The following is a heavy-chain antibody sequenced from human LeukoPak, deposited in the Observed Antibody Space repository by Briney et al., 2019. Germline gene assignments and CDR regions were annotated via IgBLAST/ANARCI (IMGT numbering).Heavy chain of an antibody. D-gene: IGHD3-22*01. J-gene: IGHJ3*02. V-gene: IGHV4-39*01. CDR3: ARHSDSGTYRQYGFDT. CDR2: ISSSGST. Sequence: SKTLSLTCTVSGGSISSSNYYWGWIRQPPGEGLEWIASISSSGSTYYNPSFKSRVTISVETSKNQVSLKLSSVTAADTAVYYCARHSDSGTYRQYGFDTWGQGTMVTVSS. CDR1: GGSISSSNYY.